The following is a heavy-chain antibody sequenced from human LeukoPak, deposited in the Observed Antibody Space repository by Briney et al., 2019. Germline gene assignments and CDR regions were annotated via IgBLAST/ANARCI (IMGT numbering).Heavy chain of an antibody. J-gene: IGHJ6*04. D-gene: IGHD6-13*01. CDR1: GYTLTELS. CDR2: FDPEDGET. Sequence: ASVKVSCKVSGYTLTELSMHWVRQAPGKGLEWMGGFDPEDGETIYAQKLQGRVTMTEDTSTDTAYMELSSLRSEDTAVYYCATAGGLGFREQQLAEADYYYYGMDVWGKGTTVTVSS. CDR3: ATAGGLGFREQQLAEADYYYYGMDV. V-gene: IGHV1-24*01.